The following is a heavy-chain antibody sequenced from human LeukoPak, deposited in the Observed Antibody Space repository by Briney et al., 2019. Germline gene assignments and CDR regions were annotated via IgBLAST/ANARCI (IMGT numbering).Heavy chain of an antibody. D-gene: IGHD2-2*01. CDR1: GFTFTNYG. Sequence: GSLRLSCAASGFTFTNYGMNWVCQPPGKGLEWVSSISSSGTSIDYADSVKGRFTVSRDSATNSLYLQMNSLRAEDTAVYYCARTAKDIVIVPASYYMDVWGKGTTVTVSS. V-gene: IGHV3-21*01. CDR2: ISSSGTSI. J-gene: IGHJ6*03. CDR3: ARTAKDIVIVPASYYMDV.